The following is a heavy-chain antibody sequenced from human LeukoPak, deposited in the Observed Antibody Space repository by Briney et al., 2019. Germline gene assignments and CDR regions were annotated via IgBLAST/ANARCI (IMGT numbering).Heavy chain of an antibody. CDR1: GFTFSNCE. V-gene: IGHV3-48*03. CDR2: ISNSGSTK. CDR3: AASEMTTLDI. D-gene: IGHD5-24*01. Sequence: GGSLRLSCAASGFTFSNCEMNWVRQAPGKGLEWVSYISNSGSTKYYADSVKGRFTISRDNAKNSLYLQMNSLRAEDTAVYYRAASEMTTLDIWGQGKMVTVSS. J-gene: IGHJ3*02.